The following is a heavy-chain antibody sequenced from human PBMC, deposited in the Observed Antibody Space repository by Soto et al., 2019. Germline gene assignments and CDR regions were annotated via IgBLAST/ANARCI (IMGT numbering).Heavy chain of an antibody. CDR3: EGRKSPPYFDWPPDY. D-gene: IGHD3-9*01. J-gene: IGHJ4*02. CDR1: GGSISSGDYY. CDR2: IYYSGST. Sequence: TSETLSLTCTVSGGSISSGDYYWSWIRQPPGKGLEWIGNIYYSGSTYYNPSLKSRVTISVDTSKKQFPLKLSSVTAADTAVYYCEGRKSPPYFDWPPDYWGQGPLATVSS. V-gene: IGHV4-30-4*01.